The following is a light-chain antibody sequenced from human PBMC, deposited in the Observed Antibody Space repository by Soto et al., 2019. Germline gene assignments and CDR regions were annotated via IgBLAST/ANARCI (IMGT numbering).Light chain of an antibody. Sequence: IQMTQSPSSLPASVRDRVTITCRASQDIGNDLGWYQQKPGKAPNLLIYAASSLRSGVPSRFSGSGSGTHCTLTINSLQAEDSATYFCLQDYTYPWTFGQGTKVEIK. CDR1: QDIGND. CDR2: AAS. CDR3: LQDYTYPWT. V-gene: IGKV1-6*02. J-gene: IGKJ1*01.